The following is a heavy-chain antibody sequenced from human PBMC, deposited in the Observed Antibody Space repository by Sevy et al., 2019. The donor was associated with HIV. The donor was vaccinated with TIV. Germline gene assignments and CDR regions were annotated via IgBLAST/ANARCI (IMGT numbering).Heavy chain of an antibody. Sequence: GGSLRLSCAASGFTFSNYGIHWVRQAPGRGLEWVAFIRYDGSNEYYVDSVKGRFTISRDNAKNALYLQMDSLRVEDAAVYYCARRGGLTDEGFDIWGQGTMVTVSS. J-gene: IGHJ3*02. V-gene: IGHV3-33*08. CDR3: ARRGGLTDEGFDI. CDR1: GFTFSNYG. CDR2: IRYDGSNE. D-gene: IGHD3-16*01.